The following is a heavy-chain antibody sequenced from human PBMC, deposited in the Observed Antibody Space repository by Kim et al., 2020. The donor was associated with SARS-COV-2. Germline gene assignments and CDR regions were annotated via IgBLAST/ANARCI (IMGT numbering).Heavy chain of an antibody. D-gene: IGHD3-10*01. CDR3: AKESGSGSYYAWTYYYYGMDV. V-gene: IGHV3-30*18. CDR1: GFTFRSYG. Sequence: GGSLRLSCAASGFTFRSYGMHWVRQAPGKALEWVAVISYDGSNKYYADSVKGRFTISRDNSRNTLYLQMNSLRAEDTSVYYCAKESGSGSYYAWTYYYYGMDVWAQGTTVTVSS. CDR2: ISYDGSNK. J-gene: IGHJ6*02.